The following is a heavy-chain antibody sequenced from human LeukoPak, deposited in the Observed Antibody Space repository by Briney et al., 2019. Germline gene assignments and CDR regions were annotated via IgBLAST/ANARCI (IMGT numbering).Heavy chain of an antibody. CDR3: ARGWSGSYYSHYYYYMDV. D-gene: IGHD1-26*01. V-gene: IGHV1-2*02. CDR1: GYTFTTYV. Sequence: ASVKVSCKASGYTFTTYVISWVRQAPGQGLEWMGWINPNSGGTNYAQKFQGRVTMTRDTSISTAYMELSRLRSDDTAVYYCARGWSGSYYSHYYYYMDVWAKGPRSPSP. J-gene: IGHJ6*03. CDR2: INPNSGGT.